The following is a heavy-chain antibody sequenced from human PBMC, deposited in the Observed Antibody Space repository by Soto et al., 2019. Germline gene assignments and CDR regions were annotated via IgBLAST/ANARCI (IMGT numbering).Heavy chain of an antibody. CDR2: ISGSGGST. CDR3: AKDVFDSSSWYYLDY. V-gene: IGHV3-23*01. CDR1: GFTFSSYA. Sequence: ESGGGLVQPGGSLRLSCAASGFTFSSYAMSWVRQAPGKGLEWVSAISGSGGSTYYADSVKGRFTISRDNSKNTLYLQMNSLRAEDTDVYYCAKDVFDSSSWYYLDYWGQGTLVTVSS. D-gene: IGHD6-13*01. J-gene: IGHJ4*02.